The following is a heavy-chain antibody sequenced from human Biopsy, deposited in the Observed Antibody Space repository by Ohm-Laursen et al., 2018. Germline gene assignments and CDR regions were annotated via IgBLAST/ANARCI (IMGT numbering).Heavy chain of an antibody. D-gene: IGHD2-8*01. J-gene: IGHJ4*02. CDR3: ARDPLNGHKHFDY. CDR1: SYTFTDYN. V-gene: IGHV1-2*02. Sequence: ASVTASCKASSYTFTDYNIHWMRQAPGQGLEWLGYITCKTDAPNYAQKFQGTVTMTRDTSISTAYLALGSLRSAATAIYYCARDPLNGHKHFDYWGQGSLVPVSS. CDR2: ITCKTDAP.